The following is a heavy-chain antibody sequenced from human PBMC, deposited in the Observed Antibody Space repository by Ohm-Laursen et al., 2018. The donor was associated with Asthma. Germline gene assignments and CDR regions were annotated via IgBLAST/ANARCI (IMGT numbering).Heavy chain of an antibody. CDR1: GFTFSSYG. J-gene: IGHJ6*02. Sequence: SLRLSCAASGFTFSSYGMHWVRQAPGKGLEWVVVISYDGSNKYYADSVKGRFTISRDNSKNTLYLQMNSLRAEDTAVYYCAKAMGERELLYYYYYGMDVWGQGTTVTVSS. D-gene: IGHD1-26*01. V-gene: IGHV3-30*18. CDR3: AKAMGERELLYYYYYGMDV. CDR2: ISYDGSNK.